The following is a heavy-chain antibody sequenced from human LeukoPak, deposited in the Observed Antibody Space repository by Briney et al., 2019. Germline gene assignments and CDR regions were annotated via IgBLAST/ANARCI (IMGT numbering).Heavy chain of an antibody. D-gene: IGHD6-19*01. Sequence: SETLSLTCTVSGGSISSSSYYWGWIRQPPGKGLEWIGEINHSGSTHYNPSLKSRVTISVDTSKNQFSLKLSSVTAADTAVYYCARQGPYSSGWYRRVGFDYWGQGTLVTVSS. J-gene: IGHJ4*02. CDR1: GGSISSSSYY. CDR2: INHSGST. V-gene: IGHV4-39*01. CDR3: ARQGPYSSGWYRRVGFDY.